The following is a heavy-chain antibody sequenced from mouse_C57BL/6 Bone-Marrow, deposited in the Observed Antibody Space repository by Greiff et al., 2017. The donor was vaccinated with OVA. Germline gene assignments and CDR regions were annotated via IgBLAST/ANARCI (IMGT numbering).Heavy chain of an antibody. CDR3: YSNYGAMDY. V-gene: IGHV1-15*01. J-gene: IGHJ4*01. CDR2: IDPETGGT. CDR1: GYTFTDYE. D-gene: IGHD2-5*01. Sequence: VQLQQSGAELVRPGASVTLSCKASGYTFTDYEMHWVKQTPVHGLEWIGAIDPETGGTAYNQKFKGKAILTADKSSSTAYMELRSLTSEDFAVYYCYSNYGAMDYWGQGTSVTVSS.